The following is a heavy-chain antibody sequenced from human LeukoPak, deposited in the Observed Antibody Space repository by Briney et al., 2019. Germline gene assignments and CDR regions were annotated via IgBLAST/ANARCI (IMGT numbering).Heavy chain of an antibody. CDR1: GFTFSSYS. V-gene: IGHV3-64*01. Sequence: GGSLRLSCAASGFTFSSYSMHWVRQAPGKGLESVSDISSSGDSTYYANSVKGRFTISRDNSKNTLYLQMGSLRVEDMAVYYCARLRMGATGSDFYYFYMDVWGKGTTVTVSS. CDR3: ARLRMGATGSDFYYFYMDV. J-gene: IGHJ6*03. D-gene: IGHD1-26*01. CDR2: ISSSGDST.